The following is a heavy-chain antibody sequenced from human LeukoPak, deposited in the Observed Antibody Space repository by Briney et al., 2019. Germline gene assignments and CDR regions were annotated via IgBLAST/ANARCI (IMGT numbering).Heavy chain of an antibody. D-gene: IGHD2-2*01. Sequence: PGGSLRLSCAASGFTFSSYAMSWVRQAPGKGLEWVSAISGSGGSTYYADSVKGRFTISRDNSKNTLYLQMNSLRAEDTAVYYCAKDSPLCSSTSCYTFDYWGQGTLVTVSS. CDR1: GFTFSSYA. CDR3: AKDSPLCSSTSCYTFDY. CDR2: ISGSGGST. V-gene: IGHV3-23*01. J-gene: IGHJ4*02.